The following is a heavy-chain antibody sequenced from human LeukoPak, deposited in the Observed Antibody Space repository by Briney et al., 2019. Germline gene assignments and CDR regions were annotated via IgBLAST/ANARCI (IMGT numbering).Heavy chain of an antibody. CDR3: AIPFFRRGWYYFDY. CDR1: GYNFANYW. J-gene: IGHJ4*02. Sequence: GESLKISCKGSGYNFANYWFGWVRQMPGEGREWWGAYNHGDFNTTYSPSFRGHVTMSADKSISTAFLQWISLEASDTAILYCAIPFFRRGWYYFDYWGQGTLVTVSS. V-gene: IGHV5-51*01. CDR2: YNHGDFNT. D-gene: IGHD6-19*01.